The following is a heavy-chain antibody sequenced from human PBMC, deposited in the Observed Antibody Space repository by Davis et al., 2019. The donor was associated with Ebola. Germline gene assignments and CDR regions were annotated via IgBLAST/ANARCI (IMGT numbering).Heavy chain of an antibody. J-gene: IGHJ4*02. Sequence: AASVKVSCKASGCTFTSYGISWVRQAPGQGLEWMGWISAFSGNTNYAQKLQGRVTMTTDISTSTAYMELRSLRSDDTAVYYCARRDYGDYGAFWGQGTLVTVSS. CDR1: GCTFTSYG. V-gene: IGHV1-18*01. CDR3: ARRDYGDYGAF. CDR2: ISAFSGNT. D-gene: IGHD4-17*01.